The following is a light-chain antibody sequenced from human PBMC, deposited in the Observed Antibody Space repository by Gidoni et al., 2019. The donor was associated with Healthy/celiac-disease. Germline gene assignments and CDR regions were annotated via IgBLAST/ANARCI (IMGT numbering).Light chain of an antibody. CDR3: QQYNSYSIT. Sequence: DIQMTQSPSTLSASVGDRVTIPCRASQSIRSWLAWYQQKPGKAPKLLIYKASSLESGVPSRFSGSGSGTEFTLTISSLQPDDFATYYCQQYNSYSITFGQXTRLEIK. J-gene: IGKJ5*01. CDR2: KAS. CDR1: QSIRSW. V-gene: IGKV1-5*03.